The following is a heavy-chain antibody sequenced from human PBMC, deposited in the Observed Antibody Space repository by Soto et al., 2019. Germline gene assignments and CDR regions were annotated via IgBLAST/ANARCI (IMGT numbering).Heavy chain of an antibody. CDR2: INAGNGNT. V-gene: IGHV1-3*01. CDR3: ARGGEPIDY. D-gene: IGHD2-21*01. Sequence: QAPGQRLEWMGWINAGNGNTKYSQKFQGRVTITRDTSASTAYMELSSLRSEDTAVYYCARGGEPIDYWGQGTLVTVSS. J-gene: IGHJ4*02.